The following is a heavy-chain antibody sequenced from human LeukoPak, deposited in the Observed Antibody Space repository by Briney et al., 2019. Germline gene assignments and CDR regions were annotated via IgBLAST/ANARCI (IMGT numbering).Heavy chain of an antibody. J-gene: IGHJ4*02. CDR3: TTDRLFYGGPGY. Sequence: GGSLRLSCSASGFTFSNAWMSWVRQAPGKGLEWVGRIKSKTDGGTTDYAAPVKGRFTISRDDSKNTLYLQMNSLKTEDTAVYYCTTDRLFYGGPGYWGQGTLVTVSS. V-gene: IGHV3-15*01. D-gene: IGHD4-23*01. CDR2: IKSKTDGGTT. CDR1: GFTFSNAW.